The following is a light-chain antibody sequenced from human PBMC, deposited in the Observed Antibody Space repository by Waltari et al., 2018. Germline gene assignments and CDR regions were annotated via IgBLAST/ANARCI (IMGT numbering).Light chain of an antibody. J-gene: IGLJ1*01. CDR2: EVN. CDR3: SSYTGWVYV. Sequence: QSALTQPASVSGSPGQSITISCTGTSSDVGTYNSVSWYQQHPGKGPKLILYEVNKRSSGDPTPVSGSKAGNTASLTISVLQTEDEADYYCSSYTGWVYVFVSGTKVTVL. CDR1: SSDVGTYNS. V-gene: IGLV2-14*02.